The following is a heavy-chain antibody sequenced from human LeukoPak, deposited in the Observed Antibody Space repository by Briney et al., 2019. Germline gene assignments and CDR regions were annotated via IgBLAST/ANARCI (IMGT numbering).Heavy chain of an antibody. V-gene: IGHV1-2*02. D-gene: IGHD6-13*01. CDR3: ASYSSSWYGVYYYYMDV. CDR1: GYTFTGYY. CDR2: INPNSGGT. J-gene: IGHJ6*03. Sequence: ASVKVSCKASGYTFTGYYMHWVRQAPGQGLEWMGWINPNSGGTNYAQKFRGRVTMTRDTSISTAYMELSRLRSDDTAVYYCASYSSSWYGVYYYYMDVWGKGTTVTVSS.